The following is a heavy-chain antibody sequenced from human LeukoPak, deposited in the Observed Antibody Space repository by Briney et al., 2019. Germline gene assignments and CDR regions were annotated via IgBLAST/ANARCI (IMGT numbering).Heavy chain of an antibody. V-gene: IGHV1-69*06. Sequence: SVKVSCKASGGTFSSYAISWVRQAPGQGLEWMGGIIPIFGTANYAQKFQGRVTITADKSTSTAYMELSSLRSEDTAVYYCASNSKLWFGESTQHYCYYYMDVWGKGTTVTVSS. CDR3: ASNSKLWFGESTQHYCYYYMDV. CDR1: GGTFSSYA. CDR2: IIPIFGTA. D-gene: IGHD3-10*01. J-gene: IGHJ6*03.